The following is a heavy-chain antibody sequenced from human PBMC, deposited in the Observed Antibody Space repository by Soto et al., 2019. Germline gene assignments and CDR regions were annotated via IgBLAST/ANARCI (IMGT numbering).Heavy chain of an antibody. V-gene: IGHV3-23*01. Sequence: EVQLLESGEAWFRLGGPLNLPWAPSGLTFSTIALNWAGQPPGRGLEGASTIRVYETIYYADSIKGRFTISRANSKSTLYLQMNSLRAEDTAVYYCAKGGDYDYWGGSYAFDHWGQGTLVTVSS. J-gene: IGHJ4*02. CDR1: GLTFSTIA. D-gene: IGHD3-3*01. CDR2: IRVYETI. CDR3: AKGGDYDYWGGSYAFDH.